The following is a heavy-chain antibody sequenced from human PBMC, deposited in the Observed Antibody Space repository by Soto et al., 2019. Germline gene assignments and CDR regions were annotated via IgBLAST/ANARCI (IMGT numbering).Heavy chain of an antibody. V-gene: IGHV3-11*01. CDR1: GFTFSDYY. D-gene: IGHD3-22*01. CDR3: ARDSNYYDSSGPEFKH. Sequence: GGSLRLSCAASGFTFSDYYMSWIRQAPGKGLEWVSYISSSGSTIYYADSVKGRFTISRDNAKNSLYLQMNSLRAEDTAVYYCARDSNYYDSSGPEFKHWGQGTLVTVS. CDR2: ISSSGSTI. J-gene: IGHJ4*02.